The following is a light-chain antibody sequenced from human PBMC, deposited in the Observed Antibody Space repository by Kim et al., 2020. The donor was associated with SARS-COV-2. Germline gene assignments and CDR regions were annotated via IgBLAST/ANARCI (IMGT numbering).Light chain of an antibody. Sequence: LSAEEKATPPSRANQGIESYLARYQQKPGQAPRVRIYDASDRVTGVPARFSGSGSEIEFTLTISGLEPEDFAVYYCQQRANWPLTFGQGTRLEIK. J-gene: IGKJ5*01. V-gene: IGKV3-11*01. CDR3: QQRANWPLT. CDR2: DAS. CDR1: QGIESY.